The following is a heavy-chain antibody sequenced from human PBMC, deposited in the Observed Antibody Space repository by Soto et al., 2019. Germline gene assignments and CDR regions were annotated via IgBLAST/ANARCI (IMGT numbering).Heavy chain of an antibody. CDR1: GYTFTDYY. J-gene: IGHJ5*02. CDR2: ITPNSGGT. D-gene: IGHD2-8*01. Sequence: APVNVSCKAAGYTFTDYYVHWVRQAPGQGLEWMGWITPNSGGTKTAQKFQGRVTVTRDTSISTAYMELRSLRSDDTAVYYCARGLVGVACTVGWFDPWGQGILVTVSS. CDR3: ARGLVGVACTVGWFDP. V-gene: IGHV1-2*02.